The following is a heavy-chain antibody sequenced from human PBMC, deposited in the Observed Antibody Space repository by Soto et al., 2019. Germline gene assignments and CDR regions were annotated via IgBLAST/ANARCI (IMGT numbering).Heavy chain of an antibody. CDR1: GFTFSSYG. CDR3: ARDPLDYYGSGEPYYYGMDV. V-gene: IGHV3-33*01. J-gene: IGHJ6*02. CDR2: IWYDGSNK. Sequence: GGSLRLSCAASGFTFSSYGMHWVRQAPGKGLEWVAVIWYDGSNKYYADSVKGRFTISRDNSKNTLYLQMNSLRAEDTAVYYCARDPLDYYGSGEPYYYGMDVWGQGTTVTVSS. D-gene: IGHD3-10*01.